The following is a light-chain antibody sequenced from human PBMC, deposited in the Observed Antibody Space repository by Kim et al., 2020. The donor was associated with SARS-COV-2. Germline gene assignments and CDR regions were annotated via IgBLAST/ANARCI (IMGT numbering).Light chain of an antibody. Sequence: EIVLAQSPGTLSVSPGEKVILSCRASQTVSSNQLAWYQHKPGQAPRLLIFDAYARATGSPDRFSGSGSGTDFTLTISRLEPEDFAVYFCQQYADSLLTFGPGTKVDIK. CDR1: QTVSSNQ. CDR3: QQYADSLLT. J-gene: IGKJ3*01. CDR2: DAY. V-gene: IGKV3-20*01.